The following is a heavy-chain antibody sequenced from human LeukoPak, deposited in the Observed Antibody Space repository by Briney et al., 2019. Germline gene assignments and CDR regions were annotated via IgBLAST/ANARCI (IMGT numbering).Heavy chain of an antibody. CDR3: ASDPPYTSSSAW. CDR1: GYTFSGHY. Sequence: ASVKVSCKASGYTFSGHYLHWVRQAPGQGLEWMGRINPNTGVTQYTENFQGGVTMTGDTSISTAYMELNGLRSDDTAIYYCASDPPYTSSSAWWGQGTLVTVSS. V-gene: IGHV1-2*06. D-gene: IGHD2-2*01. CDR2: INPNTGVT. J-gene: IGHJ4*02.